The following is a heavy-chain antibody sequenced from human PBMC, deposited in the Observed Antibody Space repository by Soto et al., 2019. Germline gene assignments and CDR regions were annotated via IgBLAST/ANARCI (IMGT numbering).Heavy chain of an antibody. D-gene: IGHD2-21*01. Sequence: GGSLRLSCAASGFTFSNYGMDWVRQAPGKGLEWVALISSGGGNKYYADSVQGRFTIYRGNSNNTVNLQMNKLRTDDTALYYCARFNCGGPYFLDYWGQGTTVTVYS. J-gene: IGHJ4*02. V-gene: IGHV3-30*03. CDR3: ARFNCGGPYFLDY. CDR1: GFTFSNYG. CDR2: ISSGGGNK.